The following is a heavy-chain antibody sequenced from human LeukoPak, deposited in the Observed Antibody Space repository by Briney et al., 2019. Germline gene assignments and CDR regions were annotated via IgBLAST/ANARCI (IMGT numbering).Heavy chain of an antibody. J-gene: IGHJ4*02. CDR2: ISSSSSYI. CDR1: GFTFSSYS. D-gene: IGHD6-13*01. CDR3: ARGLGQQLYFDY. Sequence: GGSLRLSCAASGFTFSSYSMNWVRQAPGKGLEWVSSISSSSSYIYYADSVKGRFTISRDNAKNSLYLQMNSLRAEDTAVYYCARGLGQQLYFDYWGQGTLVTVSS. V-gene: IGHV3-21*01.